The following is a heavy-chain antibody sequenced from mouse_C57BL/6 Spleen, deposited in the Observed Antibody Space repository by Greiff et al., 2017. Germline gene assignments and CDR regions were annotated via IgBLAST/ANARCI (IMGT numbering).Heavy chain of an antibody. V-gene: IGHV1-64*01. Sequence: VQLQQPGAELVKPGASVKLSCKASGYTFTSYWMHWVKQRPGQGLEWIGMIHPNSGSTNYNEKFKSKATLTVDNSSSTAYMQRSSLTAEDSAVYYCASPRPVGAGDFDYWGQGTTLTVSS. CDR2: IHPNSGST. D-gene: IGHD1-1*01. CDR3: ASPRPVGAGDFDY. J-gene: IGHJ2*01. CDR1: GYTFTSYW.